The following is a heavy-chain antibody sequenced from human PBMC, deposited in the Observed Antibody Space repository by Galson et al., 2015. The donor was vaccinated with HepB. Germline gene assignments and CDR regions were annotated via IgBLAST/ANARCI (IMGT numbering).Heavy chain of an antibody. CDR1: GFTFSSYS. J-gene: IGHJ5*02. CDR2: ISSSSSTT. Sequence: SLRLSCAASGFTFSSYSMNWVRQAPGKGLEWVSYISSSSSTTYYADSVKGRFTISRDNARNSLYLQMNSLRAEDTAVYYCAGQLLLLWFGESQGGFDPWGQGTLVTVSS. V-gene: IGHV3-48*01. CDR3: AGQLLLLWFGESQGGFDP. D-gene: IGHD3-10*01.